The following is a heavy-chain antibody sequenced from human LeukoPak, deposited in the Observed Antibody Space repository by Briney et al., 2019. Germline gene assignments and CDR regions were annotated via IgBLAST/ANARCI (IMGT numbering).Heavy chain of an antibody. D-gene: IGHD4-17*01. CDR2: IYTSGST. CDR3: ASTYLYGDYGWGLEY. J-gene: IGHJ4*02. Sequence: PSETLSLTCTVSGGSISSYYWSWIRQPAGKGLEWIGRIYTSGSTNYNPSLKSRVTMSVDTSKNQFSLKLSSVTAADTAVYYCASTYLYGDYGWGLEYWGQGTLVTVSS. CDR1: GGSISSYY. V-gene: IGHV4-4*07.